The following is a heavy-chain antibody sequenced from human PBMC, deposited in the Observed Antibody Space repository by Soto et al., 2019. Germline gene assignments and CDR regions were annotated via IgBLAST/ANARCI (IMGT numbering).Heavy chain of an antibody. D-gene: IGHD2-2*01. CDR1: SGTISNYY. Sequence: LSLTCTDSSGTISNYYWSWIRQTPGKGLEWIGDMYYRGSTNYNPYLKSRVTISVDTTRNEFSLRLCSVTAADTAVFYCARDRTDYADHYYGMDIWGEGTTVPVSS. J-gene: IGHJ6*04. CDR2: MYYRGST. CDR3: ARDRTDYADHYYGMDI. V-gene: IGHV4-59*01.